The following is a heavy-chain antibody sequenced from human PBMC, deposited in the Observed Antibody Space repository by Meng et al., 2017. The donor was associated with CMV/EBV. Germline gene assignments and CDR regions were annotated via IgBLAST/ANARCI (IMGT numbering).Heavy chain of an antibody. Sequence: ASAKVSCKASGYTFTGYYMHWLRQAPGQGLEWMGWINPNSGGTNYAQKFQVRVTMTRDTSISTAYMELSRLRSDDTAVYYCARDLSGVIWSNWFDPWGQGTLVTVSS. CDR3: ARDLSGVIWSNWFDP. CDR2: INPNSGGT. V-gene: IGHV1-2*02. J-gene: IGHJ5*02. D-gene: IGHD2-8*02. CDR1: GYTFTGYY.